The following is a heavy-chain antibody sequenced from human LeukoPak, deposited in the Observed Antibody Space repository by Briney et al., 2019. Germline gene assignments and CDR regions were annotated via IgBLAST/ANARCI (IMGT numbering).Heavy chain of an antibody. V-gene: IGHV4-59*01. Sequence: SETLSLTCTVSGGSINNYYWSWIRQPPGKGLEWIGYIYYSGSTNYNPSLKSRVTISVDTSKNQFSLKLSSVTAADTAVYYCARALGYDSSGYPYYYYYYMDVWGKGTTVTVSS. D-gene: IGHD3-22*01. CDR3: ARALGYDSSGYPYYYYYYMDV. CDR2: IYYSGST. CDR1: GGSINNYY. J-gene: IGHJ6*03.